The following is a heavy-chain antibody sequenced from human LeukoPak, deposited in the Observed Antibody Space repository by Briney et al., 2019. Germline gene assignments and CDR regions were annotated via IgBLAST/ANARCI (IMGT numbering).Heavy chain of an antibody. V-gene: IGHV3-23*01. CDR1: GFTFNNCA. CDR3: ARRDVSDSSGYYPLFAH. Sequence: GGSLRLSCAASGFTFNNCAMTWVRQAPGKGLEWVSGITGGGIGTYYADSVRGRFTISRDNSKNTLDLQMNTLRAEDTAVYYCARRDVSDSSGYYPLFAHWGQGTLVTVSS. CDR2: ITGGGIGT. D-gene: IGHD3-22*01. J-gene: IGHJ4*02.